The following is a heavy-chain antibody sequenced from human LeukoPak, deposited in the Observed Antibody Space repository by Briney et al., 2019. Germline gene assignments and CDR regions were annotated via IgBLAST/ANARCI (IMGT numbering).Heavy chain of an antibody. CDR1: GGSFSGYY. CDR2: INHSGGT. V-gene: IGHV4-34*01. Sequence: SETLSLTCAVYGGSFSGYYWSWIRQPPGKGLEWIGEINHSGGTNYNPSLKSRVTISVDTSKNQFSLKLSSVTAADTAVYYCARIRGIGYCSSTSCPPQFWGQGTLVTVSS. CDR3: ARIRGIGYCSSTSCPPQF. J-gene: IGHJ4*02. D-gene: IGHD2-2*01.